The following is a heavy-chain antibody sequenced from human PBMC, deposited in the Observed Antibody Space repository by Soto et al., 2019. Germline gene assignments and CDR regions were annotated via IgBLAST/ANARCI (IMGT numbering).Heavy chain of an antibody. D-gene: IGHD6-13*01. Sequence: SETLSLTCTVSGGSLGSYFWSWMRQPPGKGLQWIGYTYYSGSTTYNPSLKSRVTISVDSSKNQFSLELDSVTPADTAMYYCARVRGTAGKRYFDYWGPGTLVTVSS. J-gene: IGHJ4*02. CDR1: GGSLGSYF. V-gene: IGHV4-59*01. CDR2: TYYSGST. CDR3: ARVRGTAGKRYFDY.